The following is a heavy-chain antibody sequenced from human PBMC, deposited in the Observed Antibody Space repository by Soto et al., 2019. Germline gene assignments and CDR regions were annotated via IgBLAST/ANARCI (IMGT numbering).Heavy chain of an antibody. CDR2: TYYRSKWYN. V-gene: IGHV6-1*01. CDR3: ARDAGIAVAGTRLKWFAP. Sequence: HSQTLSLTCAISGDSVSSNSAAWNWIRQSPSRGLEWLGRTYYRSKWYNDYAVSVKSRITINPDTSKNQFSLQLNSVTPEDTAVYYCARDAGIAVAGTRLKWFAPWGQGTLVTVSS. J-gene: IGHJ5*02. D-gene: IGHD6-19*01. CDR1: GDSVSSNSAA.